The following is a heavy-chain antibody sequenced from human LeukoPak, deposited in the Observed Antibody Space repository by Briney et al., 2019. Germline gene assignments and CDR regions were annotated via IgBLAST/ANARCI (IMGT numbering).Heavy chain of an antibody. V-gene: IGHV1-2*02. D-gene: IGHD3-16*02. Sequence: ASVKVSCKASGGTFSDYALNWVRQAPGQGLEWMGWINPNSGGTNYAQKFQGRVTMTRDTSISTAYMELSRLRSDDTAVFYCAMDWGSYPGNMHLWGRGTLVTVTS. CDR1: GGTFSDYA. CDR2: INPNSGGT. CDR3: AMDWGSYPGNMHL. J-gene: IGHJ2*01.